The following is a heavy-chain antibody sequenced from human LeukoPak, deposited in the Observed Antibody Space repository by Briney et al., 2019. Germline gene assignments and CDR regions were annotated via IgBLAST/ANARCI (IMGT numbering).Heavy chain of an antibody. D-gene: IGHD6-19*01. CDR1: GFTFSSYA. Sequence: GGSLRLSCAASGFTFSSYAMSWVRQAPGKGLEWVSAISGSGGSTYYADSEKGRFTVSRDNSKNTLYLQMNSLRAEDTAVYYCAKDQIAVAGTGYYYGMDVWGQGTTVTVSS. CDR3: AKDQIAVAGTGYYYGMDV. J-gene: IGHJ6*02. CDR2: ISGSGGST. V-gene: IGHV3-23*01.